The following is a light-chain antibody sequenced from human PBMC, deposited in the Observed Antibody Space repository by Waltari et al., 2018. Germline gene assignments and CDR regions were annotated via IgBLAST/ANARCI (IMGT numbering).Light chain of an antibody. J-gene: IGKJ2*01. CDR2: WAS. V-gene: IGKV4-1*01. Sequence: DIVLTQSPDSLAVSLGERATIKCRSSQSVLSSSNNRNYLVWSQQKPGQPPKLLISWASAREFGVPDRFSGSGSGTDFTLTISSLQAEDVALYYCQQCYTFPYTFGQGTKLELK. CDR1: QSVLSSSNNRNY. CDR3: QQCYTFPYT.